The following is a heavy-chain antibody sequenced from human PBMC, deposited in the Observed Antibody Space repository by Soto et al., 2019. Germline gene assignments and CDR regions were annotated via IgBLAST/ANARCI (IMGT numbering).Heavy chain of an antibody. V-gene: IGHV3-23*01. D-gene: IGHD2-8*01. CDR2: INGSGGST. Sequence: GSLRPSCAASRFTFGRYAMSFCRHSPLKWLECVSAINGSGGSTYYADSVKGRFTISRDNSKNSLYLQMNSLRADDTAVYYCAKLPHCNNGVCYSGGFDPWGQGAPVTVSS. CDR3: AKLPHCNNGVCYSGGFDP. CDR1: RFTFGRYA. J-gene: IGHJ5*02.